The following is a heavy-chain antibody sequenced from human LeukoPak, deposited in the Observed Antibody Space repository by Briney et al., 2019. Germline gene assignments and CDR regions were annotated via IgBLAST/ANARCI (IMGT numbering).Heavy chain of an antibody. Sequence: TGGSLRLSCAASGFTFSSYAMSWVRQAPGKGLEWVSAISGSGGSTYYADSVKGRFTISRDNSKNTLYLQMNSLRAEDTAVYYCATVPRLYYYDSSAEGWGQGTLVTVSS. CDR2: ISGSGGST. CDR3: ATVPRLYYYDSSAEG. V-gene: IGHV3-23*01. J-gene: IGHJ4*02. CDR1: GFTFSSYA. D-gene: IGHD3-22*01.